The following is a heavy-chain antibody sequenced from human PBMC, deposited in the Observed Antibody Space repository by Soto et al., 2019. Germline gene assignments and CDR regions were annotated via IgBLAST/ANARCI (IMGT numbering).Heavy chain of an antibody. D-gene: IGHD2-2*02. CDR1: GGTFSSYA. CDR2: IIPIFGTA. Sequence: SVKVSCKASGGTFSSYAISWVRQAPGQGLEWMGGIIPIFGTANYAQKFQGRVTITADESTSTAYMELSSLRSEDTAVYYCARDLLYCISTSCYTGGDDAFDIWGQGTTVTVSS. J-gene: IGHJ3*02. CDR3: ARDLLYCISTSCYTGGDDAFDI. V-gene: IGHV1-69*13.